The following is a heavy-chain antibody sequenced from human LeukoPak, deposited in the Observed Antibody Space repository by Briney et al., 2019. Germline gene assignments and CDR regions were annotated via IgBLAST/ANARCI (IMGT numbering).Heavy chain of an antibody. CDR3: ARVYQWYSMIVEY. Sequence: GGSLRLSRAASGFTFSSYWMHWVRQAPGKGLVWVSRINSDGSSTSYADSVKGRFTISRDNAKNTLYLQMNSLRAEDTAVYYCARVYQWYSMIVEYWGQGTLVTVSS. V-gene: IGHV3-74*01. D-gene: IGHD3-22*01. J-gene: IGHJ4*02. CDR1: GFTFSSYW. CDR2: INSDGSST.